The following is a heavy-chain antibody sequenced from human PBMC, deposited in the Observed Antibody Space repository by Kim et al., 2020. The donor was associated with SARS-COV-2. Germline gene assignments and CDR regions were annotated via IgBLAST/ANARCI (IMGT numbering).Heavy chain of an antibody. J-gene: IGHJ4*02. Sequence: GGSLRLSCAASGFTFSSYSMNWVRQAPGKGLEWVSSISSSSSYIYYADSVKGRFTISRDNAKNSLYLQMNSLRAEDTAVYYCARALVVVAATVLDYWGQGTLVTVSS. CDR3: ARALVVVAATVLDY. CDR2: ISSSSSYI. CDR1: GFTFSSYS. D-gene: IGHD2-15*01. V-gene: IGHV3-21*01.